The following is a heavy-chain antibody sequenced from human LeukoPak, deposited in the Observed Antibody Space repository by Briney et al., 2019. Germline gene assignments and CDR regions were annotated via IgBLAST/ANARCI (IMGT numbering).Heavy chain of an antibody. J-gene: IGHJ4*02. CDR1: GFTFSSYA. V-gene: IGHV3-23*01. CDR2: ISGSGGST. D-gene: IGHD1-1*01. CDR3: ERDNLDRRNDY. Sequence: GGSLRLSCAASGFTFSSYAMSWVRQAPGKGLEWVSAISGSGGSTYYADSVKGRFTISRDNSKNTLYLQMNSLRAEDTAVYYCERDNLDRRNDYWGQGTLVTVSS.